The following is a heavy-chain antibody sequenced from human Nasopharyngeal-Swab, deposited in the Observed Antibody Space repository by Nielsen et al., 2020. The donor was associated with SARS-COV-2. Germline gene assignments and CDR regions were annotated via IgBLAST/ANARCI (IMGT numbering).Heavy chain of an antibody. Sequence: WIRQPPGKGLEWIGEINHSGSTNYNPSLKSRVTISVDTSKNQFSLKLSSVTAADTAVYYCARDPRAPDYGMDVWGQGTTVTVSS. V-gene: IGHV4-34*01. J-gene: IGHJ6*02. CDR3: ARDPRAPDYGMDV. CDR2: INHSGST.